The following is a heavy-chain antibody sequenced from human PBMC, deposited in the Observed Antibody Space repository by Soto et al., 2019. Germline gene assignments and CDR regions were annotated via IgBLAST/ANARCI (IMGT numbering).Heavy chain of an antibody. V-gene: IGHV3-48*02. CDR2: IGGTVGSI. CDR1: GFTFSTYS. D-gene: IGHD6-19*01. CDR3: ARVRGPRYSSGLNDY. Sequence: PGGSLRLSCAASGFTFSTYSMTWVRRAPGKGLEWVSYIGGTVGSIYYADSAKGRFTISRDNAKSSLYLQMNSLRDEDTAVYYCARVRGPRYSSGLNDYWGQGSLVTVSS. J-gene: IGHJ4*02.